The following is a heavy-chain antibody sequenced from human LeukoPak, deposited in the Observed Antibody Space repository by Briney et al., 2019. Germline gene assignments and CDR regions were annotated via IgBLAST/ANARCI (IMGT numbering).Heavy chain of an antibody. CDR3: AREREQQLLGAFDI. J-gene: IGHJ3*02. V-gene: IGHV3-21*01. CDR1: GFTFSSYS. CDR2: ISSSSSYI. Sequence: GGSLRLSCAASGFTFSSYSMNWVRQAPGKGLEWVSSISSSSSYIYYADSVKGRFTISRDNAKNSLYLQMNSLRAEDTAVYYCAREREQQLLGAFDIWGQGTMVTVSS. D-gene: IGHD6-13*01.